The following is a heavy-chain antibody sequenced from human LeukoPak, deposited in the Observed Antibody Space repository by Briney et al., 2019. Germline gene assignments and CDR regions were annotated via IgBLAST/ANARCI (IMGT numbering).Heavy chain of an antibody. J-gene: IGHJ4*02. D-gene: IGHD4-23*01. Sequence: PSETLSLTCTVSGGSISSYYWSWIRQPAGKGLEWIGEVYHSGSTNYNPSLRSRVTMSVDKSKNQSSLKVNSMTAADTAVYYCLFGGNSGDWVYWGQGTLVTVSS. CDR2: VYHSGST. CDR1: GGSISSYY. CDR3: LFGGNSGDWVY. V-gene: IGHV4-4*07.